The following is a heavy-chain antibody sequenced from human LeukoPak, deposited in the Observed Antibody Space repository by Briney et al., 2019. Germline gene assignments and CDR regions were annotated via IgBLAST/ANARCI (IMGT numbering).Heavy chain of an antibody. CDR2: INHSGST. V-gene: IGHV4-34*01. Sequence: SETLSLTCAVYGGSFSGYYWSWIRQPPGKGLEWIGEINHSGSTNYNPSLKSRVTISVDTSKNQFSLKLSSVTAADTAVYYCARAVHYYDSSGYPNYYYYYMDVWGKGTTVTVSS. CDR1: GGSFSGYY. CDR3: ARAVHYYDSSGYPNYYYYYMDV. D-gene: IGHD3-22*01. J-gene: IGHJ6*03.